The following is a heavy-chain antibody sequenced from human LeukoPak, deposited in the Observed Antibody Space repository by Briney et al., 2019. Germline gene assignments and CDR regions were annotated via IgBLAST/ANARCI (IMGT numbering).Heavy chain of an antibody. CDR1: GFTFSNYA. Sequence: GGSLRLSCAASGFTFSNYAMTWVRQAPGKGLEWVSAIGGSTYYADSVKGRFTISRDNSKNTLYLQMNSLRAEDTAVYYCAKITGAKSYDYWGQRTLVTVSS. CDR2: IGGST. J-gene: IGHJ4*02. CDR3: AKITGAKSYDY. D-gene: IGHD1-26*01. V-gene: IGHV3-23*01.